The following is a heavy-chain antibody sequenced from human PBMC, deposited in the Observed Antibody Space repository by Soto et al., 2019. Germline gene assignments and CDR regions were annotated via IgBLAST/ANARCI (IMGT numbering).Heavy chain of an antibody. Sequence: EVQLLESGGGSVQPGGSLMLSCAASGFTFDSYSLSWVRQAPGKGLEWVSGISGTGQTTHYGDSVKGRFIISRDNFRTTLYLQTNSLGAEDTSVSFCANSRGDSCITYYFDYWGRGALVTDSS. CDR1: GFTFDSYS. CDR3: ANSRGDSCITYYFDY. CDR2: ISGTGQTT. V-gene: IGHV3-23*01. D-gene: IGHD3-10*01. J-gene: IGHJ4*02.